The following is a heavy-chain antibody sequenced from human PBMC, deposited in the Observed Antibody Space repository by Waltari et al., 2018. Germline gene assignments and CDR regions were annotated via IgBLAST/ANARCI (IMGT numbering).Heavy chain of an antibody. CDR1: GFTFSRYW. J-gene: IGHJ2*01. D-gene: IGHD3-3*01. V-gene: IGHV3-7*01. CDR3: ARLSPHYDFWSGPYWYFDL. CDR2: IKQDGSEK. Sequence: EVQLVESGGGLVQPGGSLRLSCAASGFTFSRYWMSWVRQAPGEWLANIKQDGSEKYYVDAVKGRFTISRDNAKNSLYLQMNSLRAEDTAVYYCARLSPHYDFWSGPYWYFDLWGRGTLVTVSS.